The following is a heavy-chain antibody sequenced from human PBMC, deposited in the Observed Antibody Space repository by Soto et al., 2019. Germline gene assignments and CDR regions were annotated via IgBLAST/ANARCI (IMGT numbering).Heavy chain of an antibody. Sequence: QVQLVESGGGVVQPGRSLRLSCAASGFTFSSYAMHWVRQAPGKGLEWVAVISYDGSNKYYADSVKGRFTISRDNSKNTLYLQMNSLRAEDTAVYYCARDGRVVDTGMDVWGQGTTVTVSS. V-gene: IGHV3-30-3*01. J-gene: IGHJ6*02. CDR3: ARDGRVVDTGMDV. CDR1: GFTFSSYA. CDR2: ISYDGSNK. D-gene: IGHD2-21*01.